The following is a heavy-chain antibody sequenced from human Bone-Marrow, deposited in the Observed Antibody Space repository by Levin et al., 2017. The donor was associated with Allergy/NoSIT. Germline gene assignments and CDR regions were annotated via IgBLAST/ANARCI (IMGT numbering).Heavy chain of an antibody. V-gene: IGHV3-30*18. CDR1: GFTFSSYG. Sequence: GESLKISCAASGFTFSSYGMHWVRQAPGKGLEWVAVISYDGSKKEEEDEGKGSFTISRDNSKNTLYLQMNSLRAEDTAVYYCAKDGGSSSCANYYYYGMDVWGQGTTVTVS. CDR3: AKDGGSSSCANYYYYGMDV. CDR2: ISYDGSKK. J-gene: IGHJ6*02. D-gene: IGHD6-13*01.